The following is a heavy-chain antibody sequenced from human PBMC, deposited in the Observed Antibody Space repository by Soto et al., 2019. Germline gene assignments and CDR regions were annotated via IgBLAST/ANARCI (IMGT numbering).Heavy chain of an antibody. CDR2: IYYSGST. D-gene: IGHD3-16*01. CDR3: ASHDYAQYGMDV. CDR1: GGSISSGDYY. Sequence: QVQLQESGPGLVKPSQTLSLTCTVSGGSISSGDYYWSWIRQPPGKGLEGIGYIYYSGSTYYNPYLKSRVSISADTSKNQFSLKLSSVTAADTAVYYCASHDYAQYGMDVWGQGTTVTVSS. V-gene: IGHV4-30-4*01. J-gene: IGHJ6*02.